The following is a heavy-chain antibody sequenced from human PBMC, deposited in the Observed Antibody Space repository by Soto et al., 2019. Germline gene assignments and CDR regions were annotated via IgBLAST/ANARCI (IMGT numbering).Heavy chain of an antibody. CDR2: INQSGST. Sequence: VQLQQWGAGLLKPSETLSLTCAVYGASLSGYDWSWVRQPPGKGLEWIGEINQSGSTNYDPSLNSRVTISLDTSKNQFSLRLSSVTAADTAMYYCARDPHANAFDIWGRGTLVTVSS. V-gene: IGHV4-34*01. CDR3: ARDPHANAFDI. J-gene: IGHJ3*02. CDR1: GASLSGYD.